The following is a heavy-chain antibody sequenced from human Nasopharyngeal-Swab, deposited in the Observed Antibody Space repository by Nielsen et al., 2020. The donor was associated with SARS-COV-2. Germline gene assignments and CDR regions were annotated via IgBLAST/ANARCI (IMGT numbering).Heavy chain of an antibody. D-gene: IGHD1-14*01. CDR2: INSEGSST. V-gene: IGHV3-74*01. CDR3: VRSPSSISPGWFDP. J-gene: IGHJ5*02. CDR1: GFTFSNYW. Sequence: GESLKISCAASGFTFSNYWMRWVRQAPGKGLVWVSRINSEGSSTSYADSVKGRFTISRDNAKNTLYLQMNSLRAEDTAVYYCVRSPSSISPGWFDPWGQGTLVTVSS.